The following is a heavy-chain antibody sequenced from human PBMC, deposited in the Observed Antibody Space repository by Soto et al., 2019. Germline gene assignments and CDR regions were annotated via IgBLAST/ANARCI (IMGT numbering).Heavy chain of an antibody. CDR2: MNPNSGDT. D-gene: IGHD6-6*01. CDR3: ARRRVVVAARTYYYSAMDV. Sequence: QVQLVQSGAEVKKPGASVKVSCKASGYTFSNYDINWVRQATGQGLEWMGWMNPNSGDTGFAQKFQGRVTMTRNTSISTAYMELSSLRSEDTAVYYCARRRVVVAARTYYYSAMDVWGQGTTVTVSS. V-gene: IGHV1-8*01. J-gene: IGHJ6*02. CDR1: GYTFSNYD.